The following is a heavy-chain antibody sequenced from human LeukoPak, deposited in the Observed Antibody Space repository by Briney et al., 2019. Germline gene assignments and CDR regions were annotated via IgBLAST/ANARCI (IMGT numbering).Heavy chain of an antibody. CDR3: ARMNTNSDIYSTNWFDP. CDR2: IHPNSGNT. V-gene: IGHV1-8*03. Sequence: GASVKVSCKASGYTFTSYGINWMRQATGQGLEWMGWIHPNSGNTGYAQKFQGRVTFTRDTSISTAYMELSSLRSEDTAVYYCARMNTNSDIYSTNWFDPWGQGTLVTVSS. CDR1: GYTFTSYG. D-gene: IGHD2-15*01. J-gene: IGHJ5*02.